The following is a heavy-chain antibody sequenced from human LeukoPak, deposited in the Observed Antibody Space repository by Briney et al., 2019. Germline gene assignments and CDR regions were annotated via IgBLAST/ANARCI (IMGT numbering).Heavy chain of an antibody. D-gene: IGHD3-9*01. CDR3: ARSPPDILTGYYEGN. V-gene: IGHV1-69*01. Sequence: SVKVSCKASGGTFSSYAISWVRQAPGQGLEWMGGIIPIFGTANYAQKFQGRVTITADESTSTAYMELSSLRSGDTAVYYCARSPPDILTGYYEGNWGQGTLVTVSS. CDR1: GGTFSSYA. CDR2: IIPIFGTA. J-gene: IGHJ4*02.